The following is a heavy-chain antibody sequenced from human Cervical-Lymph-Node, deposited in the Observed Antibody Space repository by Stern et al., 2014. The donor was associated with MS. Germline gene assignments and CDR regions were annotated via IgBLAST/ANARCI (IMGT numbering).Heavy chain of an antibody. CDR1: GFSLTDPKMG. CDR2: LFSSDAK. D-gene: IGHD6-13*01. CDR3: TRSYTKSRYRQGYYFDY. Sequence: QVTLKESGPMLAKPTATLTLTCTVSGFSLTDPKMGVSWIRHPPGKALECLAHLFSSDAKSYSTSLRSRLTISKDTSKSQVVLTLTNVDPEDTATYYCTRSYTKSRYRQGYYFDYWGQGTLVTVSS. J-gene: IGHJ4*02. V-gene: IGHV2-26*01.